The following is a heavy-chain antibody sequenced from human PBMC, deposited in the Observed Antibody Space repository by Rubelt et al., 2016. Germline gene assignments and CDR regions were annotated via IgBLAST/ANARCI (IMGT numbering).Heavy chain of an antibody. CDR3: ARAQRIRLLMVYAPTFDY. V-gene: IGHV1-3*01. J-gene: IGHJ4*02. CDR1: GYTFTSYA. D-gene: IGHD2-8*01. CDR2: NNAGTGNT. Sequence: QVQLVQSGAEVKKPGASVKVSCKASGYTFTSYARHWVRQAPGQRLEWMGWNNAGTGNTKYSQKFQGRVTITRDTSASTAYMELSSLRSEDTAVYYCARAQRIRLLMVYAPTFDYWGQGTLVTVSS.